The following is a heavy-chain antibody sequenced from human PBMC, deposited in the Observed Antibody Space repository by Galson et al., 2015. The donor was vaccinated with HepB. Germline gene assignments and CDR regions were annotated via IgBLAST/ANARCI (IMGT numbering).Heavy chain of an antibody. V-gene: IGHV3-64D*06. CDR1: GFTFSSYA. Sequence: LRLSCAASGFTFSSYAMHWVRQAPGKGLEYVSAISSNGGSTYYADSVKGRFTISRDNSKNTLYLQMSSLRAEDTAVYYCVKEGIAAAGIPNFDYWGQGTLVTVSS. CDR3: VKEGIAAAGIPNFDY. CDR2: ISSNGGST. J-gene: IGHJ4*02. D-gene: IGHD6-13*01.